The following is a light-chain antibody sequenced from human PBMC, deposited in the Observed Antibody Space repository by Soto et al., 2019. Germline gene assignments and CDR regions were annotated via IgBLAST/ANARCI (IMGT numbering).Light chain of an antibody. J-gene: IGKJ4*01. CDR1: QSVSSSY. CDR3: QQYNIWPPLT. CDR2: GAS. V-gene: IGKV3-20*01. Sequence: EIVLTHSPGTLSLSPCERAPLSFSASQSVSSSYLAWYQQKPGQAPRLLIYGASSRATGIPDRFSGSGSGTDFTLTISSLQSEDFAVYYCQQYNIWPPLTFGGGTKVDNK.